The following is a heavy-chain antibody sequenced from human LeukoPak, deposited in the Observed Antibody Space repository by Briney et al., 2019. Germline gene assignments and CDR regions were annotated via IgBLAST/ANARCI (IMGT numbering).Heavy chain of an antibody. J-gene: IGHJ3*02. D-gene: IGHD3-22*01. CDR2: IYSGGST. CDR1: GFIVSSNY. CDR3: ARVGSSSGRSFDI. V-gene: IGHV3-53*01. Sequence: GGSLRLSCAASGFIVSSNYMSWVRQAPGEGLEWVSVIYSGGSTYYADSVKGRFTISRDKSKNTLHLQMNSLRAEDTAVYYCARVGSSSGRSFDIWGRGTMVTVSS.